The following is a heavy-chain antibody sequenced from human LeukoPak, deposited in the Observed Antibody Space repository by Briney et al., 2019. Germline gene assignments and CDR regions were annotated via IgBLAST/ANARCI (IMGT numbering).Heavy chain of an antibody. Sequence: SETLSLTCTVSGGSIINHYRSWIRQPPGKGLEYIGYIHYSGSTNYTPSLKSRLTTSVDTSKNQFSLKLSSVTAADTAVYYCARSDAAPAGHYQYWYMDVWGKGTTVTVSS. J-gene: IGHJ6*03. D-gene: IGHD6-13*01. CDR3: ARSDAAPAGHYQYWYMDV. CDR2: IHYSGST. CDR1: GGSIINHY. V-gene: IGHV4-59*08.